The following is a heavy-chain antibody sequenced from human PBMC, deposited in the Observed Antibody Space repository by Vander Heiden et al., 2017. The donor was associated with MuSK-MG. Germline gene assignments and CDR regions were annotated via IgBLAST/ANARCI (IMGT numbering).Heavy chain of an antibody. V-gene: IGHV3-21*01. CDR3: ARDSRAGNTMVRGVMVSEGMDV. Sequence: EVRLVESGGGLVKPEGSLRLSCAASGLTFSTYNMNLVSQAPGKGLEWLSSISGSSTFKYYADSVKGRFTISRDNAKKSLYLQLDTLRVEDTAVYYCARDSRAGNTMVRGVMVSEGMDVWGQGTTVTVSS. D-gene: IGHD3-10*01. CDR2: ISGSSTFK. CDR1: GLTFSTYN. J-gene: IGHJ6*02.